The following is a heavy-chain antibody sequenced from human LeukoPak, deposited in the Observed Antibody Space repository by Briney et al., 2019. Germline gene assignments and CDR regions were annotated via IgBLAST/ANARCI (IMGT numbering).Heavy chain of an antibody. Sequence: PSQTLSLTCAISGDSVSSNSAAWNWIRQSPSRGLEWLGRTYYRSKWYNDYAVSVKSQITINPDTSKNQFSLQLNSVTPEDTAVYYCARGSPSYGVVILSLGGCAFDIWGQGTMVTVSS. V-gene: IGHV6-1*01. J-gene: IGHJ3*02. CDR2: TYYRSKWYN. CDR1: GDSVSSNSAA. D-gene: IGHD3-3*01. CDR3: ARGSPSYGVVILSLGGCAFDI.